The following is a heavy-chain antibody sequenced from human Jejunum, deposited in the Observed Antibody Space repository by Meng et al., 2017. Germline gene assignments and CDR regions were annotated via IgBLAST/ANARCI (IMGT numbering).Heavy chain of an antibody. D-gene: IGHD1-26*01. J-gene: IGHJ4*02. CDR3: ARVILYSGSYYFDF. CDR2: VYYSGHT. V-gene: IGHV4-61*01. Sequence: QVQWQESGPGLVRPSETLSLSCTVSGDSVSSDNYYWSWIRQPPGQGLEWIGYVYYSGHTDYNPSLKRRVTISIDKSTNQFSLRLSSVTAADTAVYYCARVILYSGSYYFDFWGQGTLVTVSS. CDR1: GDSVSSDNYY.